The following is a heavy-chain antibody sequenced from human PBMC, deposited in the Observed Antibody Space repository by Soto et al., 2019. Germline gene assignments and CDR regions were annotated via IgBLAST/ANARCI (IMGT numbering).Heavy chain of an antibody. V-gene: IGHV3-48*03. Sequence: EVQLVESGGGLVQPGGSLRLSCAASGFTFSSYEMNWVRQAPGKGLEWVSYISSSGSTIYYADSVKGRFTISRDNAKNSLYLQMNSLRAEDTAVYYCARDSNVLRYFDGEPRYYFDYWGQGTLVTVSS. CDR2: ISSSGSTI. CDR1: GFTFSSYE. J-gene: IGHJ4*02. CDR3: ARDSNVLRYFDGEPRYYFDY. D-gene: IGHD3-9*01.